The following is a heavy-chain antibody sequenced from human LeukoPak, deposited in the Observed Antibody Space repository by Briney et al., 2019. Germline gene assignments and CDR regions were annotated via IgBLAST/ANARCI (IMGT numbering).Heavy chain of an antibody. CDR1: GGSFSGYY. J-gene: IGHJ4*02. Sequence: SETLSLTCAVYGGSFSGYYWSWIRQPPGKGLEWIGEINHSGSTNYNPSLKSRVTILVDTSKNQFSLKLSSVTAADTAVYYCARGAVATSGWGRGTLVTVSS. D-gene: IGHD5-12*01. V-gene: IGHV4-34*01. CDR2: INHSGST. CDR3: ARGAVATSG.